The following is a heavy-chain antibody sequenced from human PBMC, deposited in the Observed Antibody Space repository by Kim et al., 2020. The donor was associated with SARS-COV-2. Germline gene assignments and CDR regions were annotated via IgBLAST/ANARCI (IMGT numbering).Heavy chain of an antibody. Sequence: GGSLRLSCAASGFTFSSYGMHWVRQAPGKGLEWVAVISYDGSNKYYADSVKGRFTISRDNSKNTLYLQMNSLRAEDTAVYYCAKPRYGDSSGYYLDAFDIWGQGTMVTVSS. CDR1: GFTFSSYG. CDR2: ISYDGSNK. V-gene: IGHV3-30*18. D-gene: IGHD3-22*01. CDR3: AKPRYGDSSGYYLDAFDI. J-gene: IGHJ3*02.